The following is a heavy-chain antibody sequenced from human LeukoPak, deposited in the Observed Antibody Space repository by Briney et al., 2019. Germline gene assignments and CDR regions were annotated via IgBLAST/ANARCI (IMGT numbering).Heavy chain of an antibody. J-gene: IGHJ5*02. CDR3: ARGDRYYDILTGYYNQYNWFDP. D-gene: IGHD3-9*01. Sequence: SETLSLTCTVSGGSISSYYWSWIRQPPGKGLEWIGYIYYSGSTNYNPSLKSRVTISVDTSKNQFSLKLSSVTAADTAVYYCARGDRYYDILTGYYNQYNWFDPWGQGTLVTVSS. V-gene: IGHV4-59*08. CDR1: GGSISSYY. CDR2: IYYSGST.